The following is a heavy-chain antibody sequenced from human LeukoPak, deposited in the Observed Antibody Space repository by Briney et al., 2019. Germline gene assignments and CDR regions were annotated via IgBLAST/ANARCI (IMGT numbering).Heavy chain of an antibody. CDR3: AKDRWLWFGNFDY. CDR1: GFTFSSYA. D-gene: IGHD3-10*01. V-gene: IGHV3-23*01. Sequence: GGSLRLSCTASGFTFSSYAMSWVRQAPGKGLEWVSAISGSGGSTYYADSVKGRFTISRDNSKNTLYLQMNSLRAEDTAVYYCAKDRWLWFGNFDYWGQGTLVTVSS. J-gene: IGHJ4*02. CDR2: ISGSGGST.